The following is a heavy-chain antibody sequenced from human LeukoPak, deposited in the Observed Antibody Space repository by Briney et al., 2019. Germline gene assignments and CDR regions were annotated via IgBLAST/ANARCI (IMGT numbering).Heavy chain of an antibody. J-gene: IGHJ6*03. CDR2: INPNTGGT. CDR3: ARDLLPAYDDKIYYYYMDV. V-gene: IGHV1-2*02. CDR1: GYTFTGYY. Sequence: ASVKVSCKASGYTFTGYYMRWVRQAPGQGLEWMGWINPNTGGTNYAQKLQGRVTMTTDTSTSTAYMELRSLRSDDTAVYYCARDLLPAYDDKIYYYYMDVWGKGTTVTVSS. D-gene: IGHD1-1*01.